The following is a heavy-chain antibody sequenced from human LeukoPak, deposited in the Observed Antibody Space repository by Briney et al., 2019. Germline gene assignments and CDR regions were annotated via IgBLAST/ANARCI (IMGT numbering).Heavy chain of an antibody. V-gene: IGHV1-69*04. CDR1: RGTLSNYA. J-gene: IGHJ4*02. D-gene: IGHD2-15*01. Sequence: ASVNVSRKASRGTLSNYAISGVRQAPGQGREGVGRIIPILGRASNAQKFQGRVTITADKSTSTAYMELSSLRPEDTAVYYCAREKAVMKVAGPHDYWGQGTLVTVSS. CDR3: AREKAVMKVAGPHDY. CDR2: IIPILGRA.